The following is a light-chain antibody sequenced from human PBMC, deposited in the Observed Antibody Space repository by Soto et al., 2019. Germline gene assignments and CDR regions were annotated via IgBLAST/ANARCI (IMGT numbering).Light chain of an antibody. CDR3: QVWDSSTTWV. Sequence: SYELTQPLSVSVALGQTARITCGGINIGSRNVHWYQQKPGQAPVLVIYRDSNRPSGIPERFSGSNSGNTATLTISRAQARRDAQYSCQVWDSSTTWVFGGGTK. CDR1: NIGSRN. V-gene: IGLV3-9*01. J-gene: IGLJ3*02. CDR2: RDS.